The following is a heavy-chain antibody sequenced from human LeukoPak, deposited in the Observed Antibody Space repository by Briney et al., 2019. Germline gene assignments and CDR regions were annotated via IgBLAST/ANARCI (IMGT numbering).Heavy chain of an antibody. D-gene: IGHD6-19*01. J-gene: IGHJ4*02. CDR1: GASISSYY. V-gene: IGHV4-4*07. Sequence: SETLSLTCTVPGASISSYYWSWIRQPAGKGLEWIGRIYTSGSTNYNPSLKSRVTISVDKSKNQFSLKLSSVTAADTAVYYCARGGYSSGWYGPYYFDYWGQGTLVTVSS. CDR3: ARGGYSSGWYGPYYFDY. CDR2: IYTSGST.